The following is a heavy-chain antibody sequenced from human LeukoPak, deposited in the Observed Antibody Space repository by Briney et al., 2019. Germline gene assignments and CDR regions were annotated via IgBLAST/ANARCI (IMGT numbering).Heavy chain of an antibody. D-gene: IGHD6-13*01. CDR1: GFTFTNAW. CDR3: TTDRLGAAPGSRHFQY. J-gene: IGHJ1*01. CDR2: IKSKTDGGTT. Sequence: GGSLRLSCVASGFTFTNAWMTWVRQAPGKGLEWVGRIKSKTDGGTTDYTASVKGGFTISRDDSRNTLYLQMDSLRSEDTAVYYCTTDRLGAAPGSRHFQYWGQGTLVTVSS. V-gene: IGHV3-15*01.